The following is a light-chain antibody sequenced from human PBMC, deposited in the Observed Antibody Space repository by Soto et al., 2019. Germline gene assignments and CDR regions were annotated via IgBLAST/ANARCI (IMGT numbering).Light chain of an antibody. CDR1: SSDVGRYSY. CDR3: CSYAGTYTGV. V-gene: IGLV2-11*01. J-gene: IGLJ1*01. Sequence: QSALTQPPSASGSPGQSVTISCTGTSSDVGRYSYVSWYQQHPGKAPKLMIYDVSERPSGVPDRFSGSKSGNTASLTISGLQAEDEADYYCCSYAGTYTGVFGTGTKVTAL. CDR2: DVS.